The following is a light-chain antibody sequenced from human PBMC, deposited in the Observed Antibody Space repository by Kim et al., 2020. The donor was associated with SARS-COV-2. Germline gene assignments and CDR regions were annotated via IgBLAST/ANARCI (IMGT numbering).Light chain of an antibody. CDR3: SSYAGSNNWV. Sequence: QSALSQPPSASGSPGQSVTISCTGTSSDVGGSNYVSWYQQYPGKAPQLIIFEVSNRPSGVPDRFSGSKSGNTASLTVSGLQADDEADYYCSSYAGSNNWVFGGGTQLTVL. CDR2: EVS. V-gene: IGLV2-8*01. J-gene: IGLJ3*02. CDR1: SSDVGGSNY.